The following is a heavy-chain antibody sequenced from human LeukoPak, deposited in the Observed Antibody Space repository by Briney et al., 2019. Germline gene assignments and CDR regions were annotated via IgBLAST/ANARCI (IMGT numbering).Heavy chain of an antibody. D-gene: IGHD3-9*01. J-gene: IGHJ4*02. CDR2: ISAYNGNT. CDR1: GYTFTSYG. Sequence: ASVKVSCKASGYTFTSYGISWVRQAPGQGLEWMGWISAYNGNTNYAQKLQGRVTMTTDTSTSTAYMELSRLRSDDTAVYYCASILRYFDWSFDYWGQGTLVTVSS. V-gene: IGHV1-18*01. CDR3: ASILRYFDWSFDY.